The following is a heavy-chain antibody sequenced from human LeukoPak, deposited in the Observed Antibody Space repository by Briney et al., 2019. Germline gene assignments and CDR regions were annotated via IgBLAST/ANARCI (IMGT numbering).Heavy chain of an antibody. CDR3: ARATTVTTRFDP. V-gene: IGHV4-59*12. J-gene: IGHJ5*02. CDR1: GDSITTYY. CDR2: IYYSGTT. D-gene: IGHD4-17*01. Sequence: PSETLSLTCTVSGDSITTYYWNWIRQPPGKGLEWIGYIYYSGTTNYNPSLKSRLTISLDTSKNQFSLKLSSMIAADTVVYYCARATTVTTRFDPWGQGTLVIVSS.